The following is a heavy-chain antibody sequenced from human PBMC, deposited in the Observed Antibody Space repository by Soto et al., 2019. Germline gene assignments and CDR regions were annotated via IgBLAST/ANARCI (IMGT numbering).Heavy chain of an antibody. J-gene: IGHJ4*02. CDR2: IRGSGDGV. Sequence: EVQLLESGGGLVQPGGSLRLSCAASGFSFSGYAMSWVRQAPGKGLEWVSGIRGSGDGVYYADSVKGRFTISRDNSKNTLYLQMNSLRAEDTAIYYCEKDRGTIMFGGVIIFDHWGRGTVVTVSA. D-gene: IGHD3-16*02. CDR1: GFSFSGYA. V-gene: IGHV3-23*01. CDR3: EKDRGTIMFGGVIIFDH.